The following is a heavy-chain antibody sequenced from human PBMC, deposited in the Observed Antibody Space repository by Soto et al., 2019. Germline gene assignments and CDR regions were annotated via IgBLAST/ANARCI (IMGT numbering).Heavy chain of an antibody. D-gene: IGHD1-26*01. CDR1: GGTFSSYT. V-gene: IGHV1-69*02. Sequence: QVQLVQSGAEVKKPGSSVKVSCKASGGTFSSYTISWVRQAPGQGLEGMGRIIPILGIANYAQKFQGRVTITADKSTRTADMELSSLRSEDTAGYYCARARMDGSYYAPFDYWGQGTLVNVSS. J-gene: IGHJ4*02. CDR2: IIPILGIA. CDR3: ARARMDGSYYAPFDY.